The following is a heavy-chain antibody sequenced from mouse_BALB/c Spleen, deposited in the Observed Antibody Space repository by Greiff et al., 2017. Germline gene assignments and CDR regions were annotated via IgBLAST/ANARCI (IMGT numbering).Heavy chain of an antibody. CDR2: IYPGNSDT. Sequence: EVQLQQSGPVLARPGASVKMSCKASGYTFTSYWMHWVKQRPGQGLEWIGAIYPGNSDTSYNQKFKGKAKLTAVTSTSTAYMELSSLTNEDSAVYYCTREGLLPAMDYWGQGTSVTVAS. CDR3: TREGLLPAMDY. CDR1: GYTFTSYW. J-gene: IGHJ4*01. D-gene: IGHD2-10*01. V-gene: IGHV1-5*01.